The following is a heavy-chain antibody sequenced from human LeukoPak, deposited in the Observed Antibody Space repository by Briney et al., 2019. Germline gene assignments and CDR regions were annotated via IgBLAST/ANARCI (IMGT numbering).Heavy chain of an antibody. J-gene: IGHJ4*02. CDR2: ISGSGGST. CDR1: GFTFSSYA. Sequence: GGSLRLSCAASGFTFSSYAMSWVGQAPGKGLEWVSAISGSGGSTYYADSVKGRFTISRDNSKNTLYLQMNSLRAEDTAVYYCAKDHYDFWSGYPGIDYWGQGTLVTVSS. V-gene: IGHV3-23*01. D-gene: IGHD3-3*01. CDR3: AKDHYDFWSGYPGIDY.